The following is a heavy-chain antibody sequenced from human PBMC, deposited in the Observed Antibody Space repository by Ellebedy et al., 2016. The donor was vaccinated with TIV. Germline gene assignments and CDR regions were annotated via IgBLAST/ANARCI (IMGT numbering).Heavy chain of an antibody. D-gene: IGHD2-15*01. J-gene: IGHJ6*02. CDR2: ISYDGSNK. CDR1: GFTFSSYA. Sequence: GGSLRLXXAASGFTFSSYAMHWVRQAPGKGLEWVAVISYDGSNKYYADSVKGRFTISRDNSKNTLYLQMNSLRAEDTAVYYCAKSGDCSGGSCYPSTVHYYYYGMDVWGQGTTVTVSS. V-gene: IGHV3-30-3*01. CDR3: AKSGDCSGGSCYPSTVHYYYYGMDV.